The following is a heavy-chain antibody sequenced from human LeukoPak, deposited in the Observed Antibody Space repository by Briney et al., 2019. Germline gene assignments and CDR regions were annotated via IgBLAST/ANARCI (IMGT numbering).Heavy chain of an antibody. J-gene: IGHJ5*02. CDR1: GGTFSNYT. V-gene: IGHV1-69*13. Sequence: GASVKVSCKASGGTFSNYTLSWVRQAPGQGLDWMGGIIPFFGTLNFAQEFHGRVTITADESTSTGYMELSSLRSEDTAVYYCARGQGVRGVIITPNWFDPWGQGTLVTVSS. D-gene: IGHD3-10*01. CDR2: IIPFFGTL. CDR3: ARGQGVRGVIITPNWFDP.